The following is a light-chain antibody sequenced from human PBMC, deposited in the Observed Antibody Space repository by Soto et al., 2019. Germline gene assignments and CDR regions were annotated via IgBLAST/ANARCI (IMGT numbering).Light chain of an antibody. CDR2: GAS. J-gene: IGKJ5*01. CDR1: QSISRN. CDR3: QQYNSWTSIT. Sequence: EIVMTQSPATLSVSPGERVTLSCRASQSISRNLGWYQQRPGQAPRLLIYGASTRATGIPPRFSSSGSGTEFTLTISSLQSEDIAIYYCQQYNSWTSITFGQGTRLEIK. V-gene: IGKV3-15*01.